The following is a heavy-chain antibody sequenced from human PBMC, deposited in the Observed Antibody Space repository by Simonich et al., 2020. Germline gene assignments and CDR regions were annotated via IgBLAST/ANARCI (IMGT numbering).Heavy chain of an antibody. CDR3: ARSHIAAAGTGYFQH. D-gene: IGHD6-13*01. Sequence: QVQLVQSGAEVEKPGASVKVSCKASGYTFTGYYMHWVRRAPGQGLEWMGWINPNIGVTNYAQKFQGRVTKTRDTSISTAYMELSRLRSDDTAVYYCARSHIAAAGTGYFQHWGQGTLVTVSS. V-gene: IGHV1-2*02. CDR2: INPNIGVT. CDR1: GYTFTGYY. J-gene: IGHJ1*01.